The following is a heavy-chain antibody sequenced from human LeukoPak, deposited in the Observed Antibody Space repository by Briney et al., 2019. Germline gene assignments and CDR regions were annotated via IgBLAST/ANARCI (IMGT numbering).Heavy chain of an antibody. CDR1: GFTFSTYS. CDR2: ISSSSRYI. V-gene: IGHV3-21*01. J-gene: IGHJ4*02. D-gene: IGHD6-19*01. Sequence: GGSLRLSCAASGFTFSTYSMNWVRQAPGKGLEWVSSISSSSRYIYYADSVKGRFTNSRDNAKNSLFLQMNSLRAEDTAVYYCARDWTSGWDYWGQGTLVTVSS. CDR3: ARDWTSGWDY.